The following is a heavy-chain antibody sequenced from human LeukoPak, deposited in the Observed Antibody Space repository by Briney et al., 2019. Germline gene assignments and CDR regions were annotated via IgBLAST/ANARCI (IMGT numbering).Heavy chain of an antibody. J-gene: IGHJ5*02. CDR1: GYTFTSYY. D-gene: IGHD2-2*02. Sequence: GASVKVSCKASGYTFTSYYMHWVRQAPGQGLEWMGIINPSGGSTSYAQKFQGRVTMTRDMSTSTAYMELSSLRSEDTAVYYCAREPSRGAQLLYFRWFDPWGQGTLVTVSS. V-gene: IGHV1-46*01. CDR3: AREPSRGAQLLYFRWFDP. CDR2: INPSGGST.